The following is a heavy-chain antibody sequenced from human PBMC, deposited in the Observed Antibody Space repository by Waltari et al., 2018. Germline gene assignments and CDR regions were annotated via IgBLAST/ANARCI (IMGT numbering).Heavy chain of an antibody. CDR1: GYTFTGYY. D-gene: IGHD2-15*01. Sequence: QVQLVQSGAEVKKPGASVKVSCKASGYTFTGYYMHWVRQAPGQGLEWMGRINPNSGGTNYAQKFQGRVTMTRDTSISTAYMELSRLRSDDTAVYYCARDRPGYCSGGSCYSHFDYWGQGTLVTVSS. CDR3: ARDRPGYCSGGSCYSHFDY. J-gene: IGHJ4*02. CDR2: INPNSGGT. V-gene: IGHV1-2*06.